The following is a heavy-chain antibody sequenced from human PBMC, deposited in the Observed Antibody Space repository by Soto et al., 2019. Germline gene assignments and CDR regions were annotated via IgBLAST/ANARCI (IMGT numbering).Heavy chain of an antibody. V-gene: IGHV1-24*01. J-gene: IGHJ1*01. CDR3: ATREYYYDSSGYLGYFQH. D-gene: IGHD3-22*01. Sequence: GASVKVSCKVSGYTLTELSMHWVRQAPGKGLEWMGGFDPEDGETIYAQKFQGRVTMTEDTSTDTAYMELSSLRSEDTAVYYCATREYYYDSSGYLGYFQHWGQGTLVTVSS. CDR2: FDPEDGET. CDR1: GYTLTELS.